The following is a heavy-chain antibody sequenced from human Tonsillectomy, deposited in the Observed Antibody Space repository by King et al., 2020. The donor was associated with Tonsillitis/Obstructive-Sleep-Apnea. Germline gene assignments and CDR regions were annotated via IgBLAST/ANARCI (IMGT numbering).Heavy chain of an antibody. CDR2: INHSGST. CDR3: ARGPNYSGIWYNY. Sequence: QVQLQQWGAGLLKPSETLSLTCAVYGGSFSGYYWSWIRQPPGKGLEWIGEINHSGSTNYNPSLKSRVTISVDTSKNQFSLKLSSVTAADTAVYYCARGPNYSGIWYNYWGQGTLVTVSS. D-gene: IGHD6-13*01. CDR1: GGSFSGYY. V-gene: IGHV4-34*01. J-gene: IGHJ4*02.